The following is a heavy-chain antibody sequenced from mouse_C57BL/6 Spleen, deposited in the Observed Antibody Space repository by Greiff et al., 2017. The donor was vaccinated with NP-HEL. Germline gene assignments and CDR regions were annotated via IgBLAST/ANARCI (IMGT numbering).Heavy chain of an antibody. J-gene: IGHJ4*01. CDR3: ARRGGYNARDY. CDR1: GYTFTSYW. Sequence: VQLQQPGAELVKPGASVKMSCKASGYTFTSYWITWVKQRPGQGLEWIGDIYPGSGSTSYNEKFKSKATLTVDTSSSTAYMQLSSLTSEDSAVYYCARRGGYNARDYWGQGTSVTVSS. D-gene: IGHD1-1*02. V-gene: IGHV1-55*01. CDR2: IYPGSGST.